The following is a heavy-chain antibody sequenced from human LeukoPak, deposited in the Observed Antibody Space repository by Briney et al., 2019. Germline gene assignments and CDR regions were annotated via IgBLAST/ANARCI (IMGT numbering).Heavy chain of an antibody. CDR1: GFTFRSYW. D-gene: IGHD6-19*01. Sequence: GGSLRLSCAASGFTFRSYWMSWVRQAPGTGLEWVADIKQDGSDRNYVTSVRGRFTISRDNAESSLYLQMNSLRVEDTAVYYCVRNLAVAGTCFDSWGQGTLVTVSS. V-gene: IGHV3-7*03. CDR3: VRNLAVAGTCFDS. CDR2: IKQDGSDR. J-gene: IGHJ4*02.